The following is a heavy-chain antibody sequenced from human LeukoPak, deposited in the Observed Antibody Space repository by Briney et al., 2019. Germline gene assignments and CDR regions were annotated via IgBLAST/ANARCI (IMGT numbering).Heavy chain of an antibody. Sequence: SETLSLTCAVYGGSFSGYYWSWIRQPPGKGLEWIGEINHSGSTNYNPSLKSRVTISVDTSKNQFSLKLSSVTAADTAVYYCARATMRYGSGSYYIWFDYWGQGTLVTASS. CDR3: ARATMRYGSGSYYIWFDY. CDR1: GGSFSGYY. CDR2: INHSGST. V-gene: IGHV4-34*01. D-gene: IGHD3-10*01. J-gene: IGHJ4*02.